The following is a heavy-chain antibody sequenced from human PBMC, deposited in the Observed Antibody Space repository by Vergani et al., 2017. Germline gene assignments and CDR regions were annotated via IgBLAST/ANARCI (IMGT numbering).Heavy chain of an antibody. V-gene: IGHV1-2*02. D-gene: IGHD3-3*01. CDR1: GYTFTGYY. Sequence: QVQLVQSGAEVKKPGASVKVSCKASGYTFTGYYMHWVRQAPGQGLEWMGWINPNSGGTNYAQKFQGRVTMTRDTSISTAYMELSRLRSDDTAVYYCASSSTNGVLRFLEWLPNWFDPWGQGTLVTVSS. CDR2: INPNSGGT. CDR3: ASSSTNGVLRFLEWLPNWFDP. J-gene: IGHJ5*02.